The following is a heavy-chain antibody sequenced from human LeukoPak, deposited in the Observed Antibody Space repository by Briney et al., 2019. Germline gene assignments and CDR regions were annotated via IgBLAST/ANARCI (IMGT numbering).Heavy chain of an antibody. CDR2: IYYSGST. Sequence: PSETLSLTCTVSGGSISSYYWSWIRQPPGKGLEWIGYIYYSGSTNYNPSLKSRVTISVDTSRNQFSLKLSSVTAADTAVYYCARVSRWELLMTFDYWGQGTLVTVSS. CDR3: ARVSRWELLMTFDY. D-gene: IGHD1-26*01. V-gene: IGHV4-59*01. J-gene: IGHJ4*02. CDR1: GGSISSYY.